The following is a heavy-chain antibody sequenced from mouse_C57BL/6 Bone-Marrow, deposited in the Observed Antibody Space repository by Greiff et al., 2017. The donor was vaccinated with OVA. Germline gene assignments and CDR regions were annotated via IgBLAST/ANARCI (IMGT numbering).Heavy chain of an antibody. CDR1: GYTFPSYW. CDR2: IHPNSGST. Sequence: QVQLQQPGAELVKPGASVKLSCKASGYTFPSYWMHWVKQRPGQGLEWIGMIHPNSGSTTYNEKFKSKATLTVDKSSSTAYMQLSSLTSEDSPVYYCARPSYYGSSYYYAMDYWGQGTSVTVSS. D-gene: IGHD1-1*01. V-gene: IGHV1-64*01. J-gene: IGHJ4*01. CDR3: ARPSYYGSSYYYAMDY.